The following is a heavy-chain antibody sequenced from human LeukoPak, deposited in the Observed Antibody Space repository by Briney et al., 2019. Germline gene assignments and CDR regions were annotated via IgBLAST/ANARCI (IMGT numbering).Heavy chain of an antibody. CDR1: GYSISSGYY. CDR2: ICHSGST. D-gene: IGHD3-10*01. CDR3: ARTPSMVRGVITPYYYYYMDV. V-gene: IGHV4-38-2*02. Sequence: TSETLSLTCTVSGYSISSGYYWGWIRQPPGKGLEWIGSICHSGSTYYNPSLKSRVTISVDTSKNQFSLKLSSVTAADTAVYYCARTPSMVRGVITPYYYYYMDVWGKGTTVTVSS. J-gene: IGHJ6*03.